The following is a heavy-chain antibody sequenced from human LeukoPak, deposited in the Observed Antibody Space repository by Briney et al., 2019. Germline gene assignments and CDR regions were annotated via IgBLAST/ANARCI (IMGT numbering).Heavy chain of an antibody. V-gene: IGHV4-34*01. Sequence: SETLSLTCAVYGGSFSGYYWSWIRQPPGKGLEWIGEINHSGSTNYNPSLKSRVTISVDTSKNQFSLKLSSVTAADTAVYYCARGDPNYDFWSGYNSTAEDWFDPWGQGTLVTVSS. CDR2: INHSGST. D-gene: IGHD3-3*01. CDR3: ARGDPNYDFWSGYNSTAEDWFDP. CDR1: GGSFSGYY. J-gene: IGHJ5*02.